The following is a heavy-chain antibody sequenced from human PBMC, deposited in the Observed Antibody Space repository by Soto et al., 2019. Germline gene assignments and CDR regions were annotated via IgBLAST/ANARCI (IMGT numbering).Heavy chain of an antibody. Sequence: GGSLRLSCAASGFTFSSYAMTWVRQAPGKGLEWVSTISGSGDSTYYADSVKGRFTISRDSSKNTLSLQMNSLRAEDTAVYYCAKAGAYCSSTSCSYFDYWGQGTLVTVSS. CDR1: GFTFSSYA. V-gene: IGHV3-23*01. J-gene: IGHJ4*02. CDR2: ISGSGDST. CDR3: AKAGAYCSSTSCSYFDY. D-gene: IGHD2-2*01.